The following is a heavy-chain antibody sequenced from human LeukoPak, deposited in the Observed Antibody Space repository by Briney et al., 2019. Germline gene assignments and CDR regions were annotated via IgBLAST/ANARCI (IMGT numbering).Heavy chain of an antibody. CDR2: ISWNSGSI. V-gene: IGHV3-9*01. D-gene: IGHD3-22*01. Sequence: GRSLRLSCAASGFTFDDYAMHWVRQAPGKGLEWVSGISWNSGSIGYADSVKGRFTISRDNAKNSLYLQMNSLRAEDTAVYYCARDLRSMIAYDYWGQGTLVTVSS. J-gene: IGHJ4*02. CDR1: GFTFDDYA. CDR3: ARDLRSMIAYDY.